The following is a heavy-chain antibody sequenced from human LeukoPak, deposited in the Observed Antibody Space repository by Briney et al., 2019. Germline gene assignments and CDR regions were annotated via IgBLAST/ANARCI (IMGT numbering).Heavy chain of an antibody. CDR3: ARIGYSSSSFDY. CDR1: GFTFDDYA. D-gene: IGHD6-6*01. Sequence: GGSLRLSCAASGFTFDDYAMHWVRQAPGKGLEWVSLISWDGGSTYYADSVKGRFTISRDNTKNSLYLHMSSLRAEDTAVYYCARIGYSSSSFDYWGQGTLVTVSS. J-gene: IGHJ4*02. V-gene: IGHV3-43D*03. CDR2: ISWDGGST.